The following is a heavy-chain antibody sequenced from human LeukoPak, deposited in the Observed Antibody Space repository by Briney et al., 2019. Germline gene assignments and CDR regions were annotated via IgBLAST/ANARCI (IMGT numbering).Heavy chain of an antibody. V-gene: IGHV5-51*01. CDR3: ARPRDGYNFDY. CDR2: IYPADSDT. J-gene: IGHJ4*02. D-gene: IGHD5-24*01. CDR1: GYSFTNYW. Sequence: GESLKISCKGSGYSFTNYWIGRVRQMPGKGLEWMGIIYPADSDTRYSPSFQGQVTISVDKTTSTAYLQWSSLKASDTAMYYCARPRDGYNFDYWGQGTLVTVSS.